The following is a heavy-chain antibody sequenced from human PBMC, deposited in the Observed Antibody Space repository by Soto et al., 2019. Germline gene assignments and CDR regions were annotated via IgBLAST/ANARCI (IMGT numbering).Heavy chain of an antibody. D-gene: IGHD3-16*01. CDR1: GFTFSSYA. CDR2: ISGSGGST. Sequence: SLRLSCAASGFTFSSYAMSWVRHAPGKGLEWVSAISGSGGSTYYADSVKGRFTISRDNSKNTLYLQMNSLRAEDTAVYYCAKGPWGGFFASSADYYMHARGNAPPGTGPS. J-gene: IGHJ6*03. CDR3: AKGPWGGFFASSADYYMHA. V-gene: IGHV3-23*01.